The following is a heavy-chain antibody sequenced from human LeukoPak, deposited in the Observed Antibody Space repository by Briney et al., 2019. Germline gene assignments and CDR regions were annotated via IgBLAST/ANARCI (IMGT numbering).Heavy chain of an antibody. V-gene: IGHV1-8*01. J-gene: IGHJ4*02. CDR1: GYTFTSYD. CDR2: MNPNSGNT. CDR3: ATEATVADLYYFDY. Sequence: ASVKVSCKASGYTFTSYDINWVRQATGQGLEWMGWMNPNSGNTGYAQKFQGRVTMTRNTSISTAYMELSRLRSDDTAVYYCATEATVADLYYFDYWSQGTLVTVSS. D-gene: IGHD6-19*01.